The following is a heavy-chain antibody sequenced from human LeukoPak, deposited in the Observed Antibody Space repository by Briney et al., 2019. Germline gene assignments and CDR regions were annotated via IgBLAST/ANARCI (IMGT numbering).Heavy chain of an antibody. CDR1: GASISTYY. CDR3: ARQRSRTPADF. D-gene: IGHD4-23*01. V-gene: IGHV4-59*08. J-gene: IGHJ4*02. CDR2: IYYSGST. Sequence: SETLSLTCTVSGASISTYYWHWIRQSPGKGLKWIGYIYYSGSTNYNPSLESRVTISVDTSKNQFSLKLSSVTAADTAVYYCARQRSRTPADFWGQGTLVTVSS.